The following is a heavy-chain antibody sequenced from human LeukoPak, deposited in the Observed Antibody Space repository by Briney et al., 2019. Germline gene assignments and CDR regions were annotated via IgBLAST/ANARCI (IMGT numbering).Heavy chain of an antibody. J-gene: IGHJ6*02. CDR1: GFTFSSYS. V-gene: IGHV3-21*01. CDR2: ISSSSSYI. Sequence: GGSLRLSCAASGFTFSSYSMNWVRQAPGKGLEWVSSISSSSSYIYYADSVKGRFTISRDNAKNSLYLQMNSLRAEDTAVYYCARAAPQSSGLQLWFDPGMDVWGQGTTVTVSS. CDR3: ARAAPQSSGLQLWFDPGMDV. D-gene: IGHD5-18*01.